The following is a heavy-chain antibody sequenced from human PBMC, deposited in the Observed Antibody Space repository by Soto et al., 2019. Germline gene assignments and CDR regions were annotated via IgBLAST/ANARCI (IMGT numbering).Heavy chain of an antibody. V-gene: IGHV4-39*07. J-gene: IGHJ5*02. D-gene: IGHD2-2*02. Sequence: SLTCTVSGGSITSSEYYWAWIRQPPGKGLQFVGTIYYSGSSYSNPSLKSRVTMSVDTSKNQFSLKLSPVTAADTAVYYCARAVGYCSSTSCYTWFDPWGQGTLVTVSS. CDR3: ARAVGYCSSTSCYTWFDP. CDR1: GGSITSSEYY. CDR2: IYYSGSS.